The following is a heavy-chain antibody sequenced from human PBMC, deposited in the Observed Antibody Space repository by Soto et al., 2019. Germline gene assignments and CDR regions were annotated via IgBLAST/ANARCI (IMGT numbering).Heavy chain of an antibody. V-gene: IGHV1-69*01. Sequence: QVQLVQSGAEVRKPGSSVRVSCKAAGGTFDTYAVSWVRQAPGQGLEWMGGIIPMFGTPYYAQRFQGRVTITADESTVTAYMELRSLRSEDTAVYFCARDRDFGNYFDSAYWGQGTLVTVSS. J-gene: IGHJ4*02. D-gene: IGHD1-26*01. CDR3: ARDRDFGNYFDSAY. CDR2: IIPMFGTP. CDR1: GGTFDTYA.